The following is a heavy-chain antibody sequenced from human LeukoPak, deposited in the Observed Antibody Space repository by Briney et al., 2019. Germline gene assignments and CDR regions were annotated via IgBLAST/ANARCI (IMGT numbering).Heavy chain of an antibody. CDR1: GDSVSSNSAA. J-gene: IGHJ6*02. V-gene: IGHV6-1*01. CDR2: TYYRSKWYN. Sequence: SQTLSLTCAISGDSVSSNSAAWNWIRQSPSRGLEWLGRTYYRSKWYNDYAVSVKSRITINPDTSKNQFSLQLNSVTPEDTAVYYCARETPIWFGELLEGMDVWGQGTTVTVSS. D-gene: IGHD3-10*01. CDR3: ARETPIWFGELLEGMDV.